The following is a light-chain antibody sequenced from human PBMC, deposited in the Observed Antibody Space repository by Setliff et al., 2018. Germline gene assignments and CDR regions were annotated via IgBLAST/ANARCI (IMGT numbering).Light chain of an antibody. CDR1: SSNIGTNT. CDR2: SNN. CDR3: AAWDDSLNGHV. V-gene: IGLV1-44*01. Sequence: QSALAQPPSASGTPGQRVTISCSGISSNIGTNTVNWYQQLPGTAPKLLIYSNNQRPSGVPDRFSGSESGTSASLAISGLQSEDEADYYCAAWDDSLNGHVFGTGTK. J-gene: IGLJ1*01.